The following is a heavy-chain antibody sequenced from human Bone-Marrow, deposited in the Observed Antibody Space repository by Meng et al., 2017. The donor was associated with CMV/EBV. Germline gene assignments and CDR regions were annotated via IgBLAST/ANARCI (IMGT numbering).Heavy chain of an antibody. V-gene: IGHV3-23*01. CDR2: ITASGGYT. D-gene: IGHD3-10*01. Sequence: SGFTCSSYGMSWVRQAPGKGLEWVSAITASGGYTLYADSVTGRFTISRDNSKDTLYLQMNSLRAEDTAVYYCAKDAAYVSGSYVSDYWGQGTLVTVSS. CDR3: AKDAAYVSGSYVSDY. CDR1: GFTCSSYG. J-gene: IGHJ4*02.